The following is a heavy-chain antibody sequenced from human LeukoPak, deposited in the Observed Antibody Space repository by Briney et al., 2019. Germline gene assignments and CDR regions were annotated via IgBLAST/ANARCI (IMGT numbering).Heavy chain of an antibody. J-gene: IGHJ5*02. CDR1: GFSVRNYY. D-gene: IGHD2-15*01. CDR3: ARDRAATQDWVEFDP. V-gene: IGHV3-66*03. Sequence: PGGSLRLSCAVSGFSVRNYYMNRVRQAPGMGLEWVSLIRGSGETFYADSVKGRFTTSRDDSKNTVYLQMNSLRVEDTAVYFCARDRAATQDWVEFDPWGQGTLVTVSS. CDR2: IRGSGET.